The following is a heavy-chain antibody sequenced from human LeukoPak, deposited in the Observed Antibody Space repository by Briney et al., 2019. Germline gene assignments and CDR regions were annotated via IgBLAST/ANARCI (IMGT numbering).Heavy chain of an antibody. CDR2: ISTYNGNT. V-gene: IGHV1-18*01. J-gene: IGHJ3*02. CDR1: GYTFTSYG. Sequence: ASVKVSCKASGYTFTSYGITWVRQAPGQGLEWVGWISTYNGNTKYAQKLQGRLTMTTDTSTSTAYMELRSLRSDDTAVYYCASAGSSPSSNAFDIWGQGTMVTVSS. CDR3: ASAGSSPSSNAFDI. D-gene: IGHD6-6*01.